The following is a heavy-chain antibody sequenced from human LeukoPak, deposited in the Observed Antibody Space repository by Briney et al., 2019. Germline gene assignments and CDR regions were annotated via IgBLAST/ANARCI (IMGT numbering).Heavy chain of an antibody. CDR1: GFTFSSYE. CDR3: ARGLRVNYYDSSGYYNYYYYYMDV. CDR2: ISSSGSTI. V-gene: IGHV3-48*03. J-gene: IGHJ6*03. Sequence: PGGSLRLSCAASGFTFSSYEMNWVRQAPGKGLEWVSYISSSGSTIYYADSVKGRFTISRDNAKNSLYLQMNSLRAEDTAVYYCARGLRVNYYDSSGYYNYYYYYMDVWGKGTTVTVSS. D-gene: IGHD3-22*01.